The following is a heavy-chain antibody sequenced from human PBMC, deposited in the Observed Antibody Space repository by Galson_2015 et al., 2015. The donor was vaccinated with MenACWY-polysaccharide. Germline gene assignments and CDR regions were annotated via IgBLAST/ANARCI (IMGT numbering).Heavy chain of an antibody. J-gene: IGHJ4*02. CDR3: ARIAAAGSDY. CDR1: GYTLTELS. V-gene: IGHV1-24*01. Sequence: SVKVSCKVSGYTLTELSMHWVRQAPGKGLEWMGGFDPEDGETIYAQKFQGRVTITADESASTAYMELSSLRSEDTAVYYCARIAAAGSDYWGQGTLVTVSS. CDR2: FDPEDGET. D-gene: IGHD6-13*01.